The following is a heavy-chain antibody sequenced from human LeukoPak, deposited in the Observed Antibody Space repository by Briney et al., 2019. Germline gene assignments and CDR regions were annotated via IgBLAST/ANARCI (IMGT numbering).Heavy chain of an antibody. CDR2: ISGSGGST. Sequence: GGSLRLSCAASGFTFSSYGMSWDRQAPGKGLEWVSAISGSGGSTYYADSVKGWFTISRDNSKNTLYLQMNSLRAEDTAVYYCATGRLSFDYWGQGTLVTVSS. J-gene: IGHJ4*02. CDR1: GFTFSSYG. V-gene: IGHV3-23*01. D-gene: IGHD1-26*01. CDR3: ATGRLSFDY.